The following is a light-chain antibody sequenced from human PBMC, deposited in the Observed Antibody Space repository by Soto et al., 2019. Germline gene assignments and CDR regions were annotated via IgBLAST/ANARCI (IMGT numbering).Light chain of an antibody. Sequence: DIQMTQSPSAMSASVGDRVTITCRASQGIRTYLAWFQQKPGKVPKRLIFSASIVQSGLPSRFSGSGSETVFTLTISSLQPEDVATYYCLQTNSYPWTFGQGTKVQI. V-gene: IGKV1-17*03. J-gene: IGKJ1*01. CDR1: QGIRTY. CDR3: LQTNSYPWT. CDR2: SAS.